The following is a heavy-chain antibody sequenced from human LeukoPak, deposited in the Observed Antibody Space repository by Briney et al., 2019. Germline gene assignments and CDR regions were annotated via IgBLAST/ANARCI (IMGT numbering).Heavy chain of an antibody. CDR1: GDSVSSNSAA. V-gene: IGHV6-1*01. J-gene: IGHJ6*03. CDR2: TYYRSKWYN. D-gene: IGHD3-22*01. Sequence: SQTLSLTCAISGDSVSSNSAAWNWIRQSPSRGLEWLGRTYYRSKWYNDYAVSVKSRITINPDTSKNQFSLKLSSVTAADTAVYYCARVYYYDSSGYVYYYYYMDVWGKGTTVTVSS. CDR3: ARVYYYDSSGYVYYYYYMDV.